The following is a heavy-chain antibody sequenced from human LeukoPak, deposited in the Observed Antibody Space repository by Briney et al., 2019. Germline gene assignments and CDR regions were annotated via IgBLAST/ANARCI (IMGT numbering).Heavy chain of an antibody. V-gene: IGHV1-2*02. D-gene: IGHD3-22*01. Sequence: ASVKVSCKASGYTFTGYYMHWVRQAPGQGLEWMGWINPNGGGTNYAQKFQGRVTMTRDTSISTAYMELSRLRSDDTAVYYCARSWYYYDSSGSHGSAFDIWGQGTMVTVSS. CDR1: GYTFTGYY. J-gene: IGHJ3*02. CDR3: ARSWYYYDSSGSHGSAFDI. CDR2: INPNGGGT.